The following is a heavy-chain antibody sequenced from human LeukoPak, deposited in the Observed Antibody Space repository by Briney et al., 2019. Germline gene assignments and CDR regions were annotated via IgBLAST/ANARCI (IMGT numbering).Heavy chain of an antibody. V-gene: IGHV3-23*01. CDR3: XXXXXRYCSGGSCHPFDY. J-gene: IGHJ4*02. Sequence: GGSLRLSCAASGFTFSSYGMSWVRQAPGKGLEWVSAISGSGGTTYYADSVKGRFTISRDNSKNTLHLQMNSLRAEDPAAYYXXXXXXRYCSGGSCHPFDYWGQGTLVTVSS. D-gene: IGHD2-15*01. CDR2: ISGSGGTT. CDR1: GFTFSSYG.